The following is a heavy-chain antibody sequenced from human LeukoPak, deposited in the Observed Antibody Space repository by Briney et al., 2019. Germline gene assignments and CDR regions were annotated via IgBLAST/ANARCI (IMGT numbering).Heavy chain of an antibody. Sequence: GASVKVSCKASGYTFTSYGISWVRQAPGKGLEWMGCISSYNGNKNYAQKLQGRVTMTTDTSTNTAYMELRSLRSDDTAVYYCARDSYYDSSGSYYSGMDVWGRGTTVTVSS. D-gene: IGHD3-22*01. CDR3: ARDSYYDSSGSYYSGMDV. CDR1: GYTFTSYG. V-gene: IGHV1-18*01. CDR2: ISSYNGNK. J-gene: IGHJ6*02.